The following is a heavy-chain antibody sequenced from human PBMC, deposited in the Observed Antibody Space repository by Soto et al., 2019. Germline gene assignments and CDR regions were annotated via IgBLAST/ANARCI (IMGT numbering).Heavy chain of an antibody. CDR1: GFTFSSYW. CDR2: IKQDGSEK. CDR3: ARELRYYDFWSGYYLRRNWFDP. Sequence: HPGGSLRLSCAASGFTFSSYWMIWVRQAPGKGLEWVANIKQDGSEKYYVDSVKGRFTISRDNAKNSLYLQMNSLRAEDTAVYYCARELRYYDFWSGYYLRRNWFDPWGQGTLVTVSS. J-gene: IGHJ5*02. V-gene: IGHV3-7*01. D-gene: IGHD3-3*01.